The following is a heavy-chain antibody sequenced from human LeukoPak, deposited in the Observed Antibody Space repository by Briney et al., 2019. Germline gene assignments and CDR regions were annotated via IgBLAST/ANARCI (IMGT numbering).Heavy chain of an antibody. Sequence: SETLSLTCAVYGGPFSGYYWSWIRQPPGKGLEWIGEINHSGSTNYNPSLKSRVTISVDTSKNQFSLKLSSVTAADTAVYYCARGQVPHIWGRGTMVTVSS. D-gene: IGHD4/OR15-4a*01. CDR1: GGPFSGYY. CDR3: ARGQVPHI. V-gene: IGHV4-34*01. J-gene: IGHJ3*02. CDR2: INHSGST.